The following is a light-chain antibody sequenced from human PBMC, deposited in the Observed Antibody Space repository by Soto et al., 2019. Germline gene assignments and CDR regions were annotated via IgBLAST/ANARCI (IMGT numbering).Light chain of an antibody. J-gene: IGLJ1*01. CDR3: QSYDTHLRVV. CDR1: SSNIGAGYD. CDR2: ANN. V-gene: IGLV1-40*01. Sequence: QSVLTQPPSVSGAPGQRVTISCTGSSSNIGAGYDVHWYQQFPGTAPKLLIYANNNRPSGVPDRFSASKSGTSASLAITGLQADDEADYYCQSYDTHLRVVFGTGTKLTVL.